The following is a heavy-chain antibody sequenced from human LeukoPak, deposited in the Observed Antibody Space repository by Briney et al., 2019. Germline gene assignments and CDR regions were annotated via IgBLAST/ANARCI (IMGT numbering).Heavy chain of an antibody. J-gene: IGHJ4*02. CDR3: AREQSAALDY. CDR2: INHSGST. V-gene: IGHV4-34*01. D-gene: IGHD4-11*01. CDR1: GGSFSGYY. Sequence: KPSETLSLTCAVYGGSFSGYYWSWIRQPPGKGLEWIGEINHSGSTYYNPSLKSRVTISVDTSKNQFSLKLSSVTAADTAVYYCAREQSAALDYWGQGTLVTVSS.